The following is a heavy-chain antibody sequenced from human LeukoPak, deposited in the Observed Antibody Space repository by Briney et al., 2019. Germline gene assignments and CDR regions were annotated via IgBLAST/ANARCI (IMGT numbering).Heavy chain of an antibody. CDR3: ARSTQQTWIQLWTHFDY. Sequence: SETLSLTCAVYGGSFSGYYWSWIRQHPGKGLEWIGYIYYSGSTYYNPSLKSRVTISVDTSKNQFSLKLSSVTAADTAVYYCARSTQQTWIQLWTHFDYWGQGTLVTVSS. D-gene: IGHD5-18*01. CDR1: GGSFSGYY. J-gene: IGHJ4*02. CDR2: IYYSGST. V-gene: IGHV4-31*11.